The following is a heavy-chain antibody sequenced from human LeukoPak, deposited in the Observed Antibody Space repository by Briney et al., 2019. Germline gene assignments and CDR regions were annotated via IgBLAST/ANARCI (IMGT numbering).Heavy chain of an antibody. CDR1: GGSFSGYY. Sequence: SETLSLTCAVYGGSFSGYYWSWIRQPPGKGLEWIGEINHSGSTNYNPSLKSRVTISVDTSKNQFSLKLSSVTTADTAAYYCARVFYSGSYYYYYYMDVWGKGTAVTVSS. J-gene: IGHJ6*03. D-gene: IGHD1-26*01. CDR2: INHSGST. V-gene: IGHV4-34*01. CDR3: ARVFYSGSYYYYYYMDV.